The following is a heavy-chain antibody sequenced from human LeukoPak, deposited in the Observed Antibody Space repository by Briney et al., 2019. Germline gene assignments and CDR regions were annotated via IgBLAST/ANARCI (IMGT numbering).Heavy chain of an antibody. CDR2: INPNSGGT. D-gene: IGHD3-10*01. CDR1: GYTFTGYY. Sequence: GASVKVSCKASGYTFTGYYMHWVRQAPGQGLEWMGWINPNSGGTNYAQKFRGRVTMTRDTSISTAYMELSRLRSDDTAVYYCARERRITMVRENWFDPWGQGTLVTVSS. J-gene: IGHJ5*02. CDR3: ARERRITMVRENWFDP. V-gene: IGHV1-2*02.